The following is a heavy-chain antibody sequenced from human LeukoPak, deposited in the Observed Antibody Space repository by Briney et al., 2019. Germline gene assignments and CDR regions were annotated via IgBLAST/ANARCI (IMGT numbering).Heavy chain of an antibody. CDR1: GGSISSYY. CDR3: ARLNGNCQNYYDY. V-gene: IGHV4-59*04. D-gene: IGHD1-7*01. CDR2: IYYSGST. Sequence: PSETLSLTCTVSGGSISSYYWGWIRQPPGKGLEWIGHIYYSGSTFYNPSLKSRVTISVDTSKNQFFLQLRTVTAADAAVVYFARLNGNCQNYYDYWGQGTLVAVSS. J-gene: IGHJ4*02.